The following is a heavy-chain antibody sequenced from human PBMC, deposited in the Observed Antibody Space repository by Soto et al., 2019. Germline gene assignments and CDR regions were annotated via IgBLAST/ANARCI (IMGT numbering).Heavy chain of an antibody. V-gene: IGHV4-31*03. D-gene: IGHD2-15*01. CDR3: ARRAVAAILRAWFDP. J-gene: IGHJ5*02. CDR2: IYYSGST. CDR1: GGSINSGGYY. Sequence: LSLTCTVSGGSINSGGYYWNWIRQHPGKGLEWIGYIYYSGSTNYNPSLKSRVTLSVDTSKNQFSLKLSSVTAADTAVYYCARRAVAAILRAWFDPWGQGTLVTVSS.